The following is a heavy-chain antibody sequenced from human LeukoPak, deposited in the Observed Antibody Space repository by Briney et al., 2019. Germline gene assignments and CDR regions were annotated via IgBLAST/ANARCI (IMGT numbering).Heavy chain of an antibody. V-gene: IGHV3-23*01. CDR1: GFTFSNYA. D-gene: IGHD1-26*01. CDR3: AKDRGIVGATGYFNY. Sequence: RTGGSLRLSCAASGFTFSNYAMNWVRQAPGKGLEWVSGISGSGDSTYYADSVKGRFTISRDNSKNTLYLQMNSLRVEDTAVYYCAKDRGIVGATGYFNYWGQGTLVTVSS. CDR2: ISGSGDST. J-gene: IGHJ4*02.